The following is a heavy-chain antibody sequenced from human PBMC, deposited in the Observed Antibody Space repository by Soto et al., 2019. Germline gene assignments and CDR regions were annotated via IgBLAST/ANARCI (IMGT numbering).Heavy chain of an antibody. Sequence: VGSLRLSCAASGFTVSNTYMTWVRQPPGKGLGCVSVIYTAGGTNYADSVKGRFIISRDNSKNTLYLQMNSLRAEDTAVYYCARALPVAKGGFDPWGQGTLVTVSS. CDR2: IYTAGGT. V-gene: IGHV3-53*01. CDR1: GFTVSNTY. D-gene: IGHD2-2*01. CDR3: ARALPVAKGGFDP. J-gene: IGHJ5*02.